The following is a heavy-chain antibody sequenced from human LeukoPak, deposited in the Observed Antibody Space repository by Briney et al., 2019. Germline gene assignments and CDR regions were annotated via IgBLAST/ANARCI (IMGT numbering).Heavy chain of an antibody. CDR2: INHSGST. D-gene: IGHD3-3*01. V-gene: IGHV4-34*01. Sequence: PSETLSLTCAVYGGSFSGYYWSCIRQPPGKGLEWIGEINHSGSTNYNPSLKSRVTISVDTSKNQFSLKLSSVTAADTAVYYCARFFWSSSKRLDYWGQGTVVTVSS. CDR1: GGSFSGYY. J-gene: IGHJ4*02. CDR3: ARFFWSSSKRLDY.